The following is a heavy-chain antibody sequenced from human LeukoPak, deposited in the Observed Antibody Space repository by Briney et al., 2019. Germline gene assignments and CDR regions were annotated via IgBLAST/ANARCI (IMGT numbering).Heavy chain of an antibody. CDR3: TRDRGIALDM. CDR2: ISGSGGTV. CDR1: GFTFSDYY. V-gene: IGHV3-11*01. Sequence: RGSLRLSCAASGFTFSDYYMSWVRQAPGKGLEWISYISGSGGTVSYTDSVKGRFTISRDNAKDSLCLHMNSLRAEDTGVYYCTRDRGIALDMWGQGTMVAVSS. D-gene: IGHD1-14*01. J-gene: IGHJ3*02.